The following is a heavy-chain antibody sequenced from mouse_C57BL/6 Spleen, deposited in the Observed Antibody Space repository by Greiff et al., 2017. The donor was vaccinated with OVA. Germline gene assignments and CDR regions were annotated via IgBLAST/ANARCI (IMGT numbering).Heavy chain of an antibody. CDR1: GYTFTSYW. CDR2: IDPTSGGT. V-gene: IGHV1-72*01. CDR3: ARPDYYGSSSFAY. J-gene: IGHJ3*01. D-gene: IGHD1-1*01. Sequence: QVQLQQPGAELVKPGASVKLSCKASGYTFTSYWMHWVKQRPGRGLAWIGRIDPTSGGTKYNEKFKSKATLTVDKPSSTAYMQLSSLTSEDSAVYYCARPDYYGSSSFAYWGQGTLVTVSA.